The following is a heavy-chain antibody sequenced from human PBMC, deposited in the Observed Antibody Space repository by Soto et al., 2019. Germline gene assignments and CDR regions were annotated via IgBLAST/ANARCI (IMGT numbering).Heavy chain of an antibody. D-gene: IGHD6-13*01. CDR1: GGSISSYY. J-gene: IGHJ4*02. Sequence: QVQLQESGLGLVKPSETLSLTCTVSGGSISSYYWSWIRQPPGKGLEWIGYIYYSGSTNYNPSLKSRVTISVDTSKNQFSLKLSSVTAADTAVYYCARITSSSWDNDYWGQGTLVTVSS. CDR3: ARITSSSWDNDY. V-gene: IGHV4-59*01. CDR2: IYYSGST.